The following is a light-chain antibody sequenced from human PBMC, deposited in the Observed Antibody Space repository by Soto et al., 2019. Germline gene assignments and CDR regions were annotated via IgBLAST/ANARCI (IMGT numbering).Light chain of an antibody. CDR2: DAS. CDR3: QQRSDWPSA. V-gene: IGKV3-11*01. CDR1: QSISDY. Sequence: IVLTQSPDTLSLSPGETATLSCRASQSISDYLAWYQQKPGQAPRLLIYDASNRATGIPGRFSGSGSGTDFSLTISSLEAEGFAIYYCQQRSDWPSAFGGGTRVEIK. J-gene: IGKJ4*01.